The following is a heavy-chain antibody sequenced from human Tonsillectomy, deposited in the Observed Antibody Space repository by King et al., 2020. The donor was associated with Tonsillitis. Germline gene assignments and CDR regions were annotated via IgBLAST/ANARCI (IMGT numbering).Heavy chain of an antibody. CDR2: IRYDGSNK. Sequence: QVQLVESGGGVVRPGGSLRLSCAASGFTFSSYGMHWVRQAPGKGLEWVAFIRYDGSNKYYADSVKGRFTISRDNSKNTLYLQMNSLRAEDTAVYYCAKDYTMMGYFDYWGQGTLVTVSS. CDR1: GFTFSSYG. J-gene: IGHJ4*02. CDR3: AKDYTMMGYFDY. D-gene: IGHD3-22*01. V-gene: IGHV3-30*02.